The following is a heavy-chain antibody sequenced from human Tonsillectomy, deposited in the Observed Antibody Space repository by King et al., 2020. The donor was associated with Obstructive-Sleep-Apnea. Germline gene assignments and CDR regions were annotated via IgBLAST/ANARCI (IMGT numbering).Heavy chain of an antibody. D-gene: IGHD3-22*01. CDR3: TTGPTRRITMILVVSIGVY. V-gene: IGHV3-15*01. J-gene: IGHJ4*02. CDR1: GFTFSNAW. Sequence: VQLVESGGGLVKPGGSLRLSCAASGFTFSNAWMSWVRQAPGKGLEWVGRIKSKTDGGTTDYAAPVKGRFTISRDDSKNTLYLQMNSLKTEDTAVYYCTTGPTRRITMILVVSIGVYWGQGTLVTVSS. CDR2: IKSKTDGGTT.